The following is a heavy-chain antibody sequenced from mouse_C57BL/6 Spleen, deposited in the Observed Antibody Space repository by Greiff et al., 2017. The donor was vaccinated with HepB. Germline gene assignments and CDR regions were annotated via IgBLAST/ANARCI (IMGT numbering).Heavy chain of an antibody. D-gene: IGHD1-1*01. Sequence: VQLMESGAELVRPGASVTLSCKASGYTFTDYEMHWVKQTPVHGLEWIGAIDPETGGTAYNQKFKGKAILTADKSSSTAYMELRSLTSEDSAVYYCTRGSSYWYFDVWGTGTTVTVSS. J-gene: IGHJ1*03. CDR3: TRGSSYWYFDV. V-gene: IGHV1-15*01. CDR2: IDPETGGT. CDR1: GYTFTDYE.